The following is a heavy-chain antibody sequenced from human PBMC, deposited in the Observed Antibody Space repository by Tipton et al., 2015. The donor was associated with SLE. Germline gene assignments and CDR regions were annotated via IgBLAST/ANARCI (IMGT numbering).Heavy chain of an antibody. D-gene: IGHD5-24*01. J-gene: IGHJ4*02. Sequence: TLSLTCTVSGGSISSGSYYWSWIRQPAGKGLEWIGRIYTSGSTNYNPSLKSRVTISVDRSKNQFSLKLSSVTAADTAVYYCASRILRDGLVRWGQGTLVTVSS. CDR2: IYTSGST. CDR3: ASRILRDGLVR. V-gene: IGHV4-61*02. CDR1: GGSISSGSYY.